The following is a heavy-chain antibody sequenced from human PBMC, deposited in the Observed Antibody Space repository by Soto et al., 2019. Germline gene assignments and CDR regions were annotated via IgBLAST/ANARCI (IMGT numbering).Heavy chain of an antibody. D-gene: IGHD2-2*01. V-gene: IGHV3-20*01. CDR2: INWNGAST. CDR3: VPFCGTASCSVDY. Sequence: PGGSLRLSCAASGSTFYDYGMSWVRQAPGTGLEWVSGINWNGASTGYADSVKGRFTISRDNARNSLYLQMNSLRAEDTALYHCVPFCGTASCSVDYWGLGTLVTVSS. CDR1: GSTFYDYG. J-gene: IGHJ4*02.